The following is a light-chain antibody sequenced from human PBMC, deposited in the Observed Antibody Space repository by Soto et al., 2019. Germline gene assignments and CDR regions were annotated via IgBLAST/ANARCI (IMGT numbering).Light chain of an antibody. J-gene: IGKJ1*01. CDR1: QSINSW. Sequence: DIQVTQSPSALSASVGDIVTITCRASQSINSWLAWYQQKPGKAPKLLIYKASSLASGVPSRFSGSGSGTEFTLTISSLQPDDFATYYCQQYNSYPWTFGQGTKVEIK. CDR2: KAS. CDR3: QQYNSYPWT. V-gene: IGKV1-5*03.